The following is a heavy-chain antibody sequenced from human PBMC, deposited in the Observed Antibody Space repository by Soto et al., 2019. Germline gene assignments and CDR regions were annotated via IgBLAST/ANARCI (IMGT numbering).Heavy chain of an antibody. J-gene: IGHJ3*01. V-gene: IGHV3-48*03. CDR1: GFTFSSYE. CDR3: TKEKSVMYSGYDAFDV. D-gene: IGHD5-12*01. Sequence: QLVESGGGLVQPGGSLRLSCAASGFTFSSYEMDWVRQAPGKGPEWVAYISSSGTILYGDSVKGRFTISRDNTDNSLYLQMNSLTAEDTAVYYCTKEKSVMYSGYDAFDVWGRGTMVTVSS. CDR2: ISSSGTI.